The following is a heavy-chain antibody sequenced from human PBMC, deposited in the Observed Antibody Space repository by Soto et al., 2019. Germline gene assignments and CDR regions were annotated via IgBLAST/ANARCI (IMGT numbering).Heavy chain of an antibody. CDR1: GYTFTSYD. CDR2: MNPNSGNT. V-gene: IGHV1-8*01. Sequence: SSVKVSCKASGYTFTSYDINWVRQATGQGLEGMGWMNPNSGNTGYAQKFQGRVTMTRNTSISTAYMELSSLRSEDTAVYYCARAGINYDILTGYYNPHYYYGMDVWGQGTTVTVSS. J-gene: IGHJ6*02. CDR3: ARAGINYDILTGYYNPHYYYGMDV. D-gene: IGHD3-9*01.